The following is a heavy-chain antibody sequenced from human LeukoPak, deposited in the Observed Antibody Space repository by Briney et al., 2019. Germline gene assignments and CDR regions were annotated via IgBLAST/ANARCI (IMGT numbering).Heavy chain of an antibody. CDR2: MYYSGST. V-gene: IGHV4-30-4*01. Sequence: SQTLSLTCTVSGGSISSGDYYWSCMRQPPGRGLEGMAYMYYSGSTYYTSSLKSRVPMSADTSKNHLSLKLSYVTAADTAVYYCARPYYYDSRIDPWGQGILATVSS. CDR1: GGSISSGDYY. D-gene: IGHD3-22*01. CDR3: ARPYYYDSRIDP. J-gene: IGHJ5*02.